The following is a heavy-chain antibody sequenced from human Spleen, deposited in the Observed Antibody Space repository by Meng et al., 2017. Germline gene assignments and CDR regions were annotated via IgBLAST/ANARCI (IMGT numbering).Heavy chain of an antibody. V-gene: IGHV3-9*01. CDR3: AKDIGSSGYYGPFFDY. CDR2: ISWNSGSI. Sequence: GGSLRLSCAASGFTFDDYAMHWVRQAPGKGLEWVSHISWNSGSIDYADSVKGRFTISRDNAKNSLYLQMNSLRAEDTALYYCAKDIGSSGYYGPFFDYWGQGPLVPVSS. CDR1: GFTFDDYA. D-gene: IGHD3-22*01. J-gene: IGHJ4*02.